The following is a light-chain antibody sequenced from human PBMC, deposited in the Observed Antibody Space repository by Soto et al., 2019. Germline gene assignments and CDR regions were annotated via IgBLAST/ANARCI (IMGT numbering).Light chain of an antibody. CDR3: QQYKDWPLS. V-gene: IGKV3-15*01. J-gene: IGKJ2*01. CDR1: QNINIK. CDR2: GAS. Sequence: VMTQSPATLSVSPGERATLSCRASQNINIKLAWYQQRPGQAPRLLIYGASTRATGVPARFSGSGSGTEFTLTISSLQSEDFAVYHCQQYKDWPLSFGQGTKLEIK.